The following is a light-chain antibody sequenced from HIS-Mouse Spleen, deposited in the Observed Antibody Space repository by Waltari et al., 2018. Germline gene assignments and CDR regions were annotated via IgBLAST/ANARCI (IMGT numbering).Light chain of an antibody. V-gene: IGKV3-11*01. J-gene: IGKJ3*01. CDR1: QSVSSY. CDR3: QQRSNWLFT. Sequence: EIVLTQSPATLPLSPGERATLSRRASQSVSSYLAWYQQKPGQAPRLLIYDASNRATGIPARFSGSGSGTDFTLTISSLEPEDFAVYYCQQRSNWLFTFGPGTKVDIK. CDR2: DAS.